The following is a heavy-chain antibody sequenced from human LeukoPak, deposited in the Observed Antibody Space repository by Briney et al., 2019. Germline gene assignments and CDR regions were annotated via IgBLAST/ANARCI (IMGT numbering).Heavy chain of an antibody. V-gene: IGHV3-21*01. J-gene: IGHJ4*02. D-gene: IGHD5-12*01. CDR3: ARVYSGYDPPFDY. CDR2: ISSSSTYI. Sequence: PGGSLRLSCAASGFTFSTYYMNWVRQAPGKGLEWVSSISSSSTYIYYADSVKGRFTISRDNAKNSLYLQMNSLRAEDTAVYYCARVYSGYDPPFDYWGQGTLVTVSS. CDR1: GFTFSTYY.